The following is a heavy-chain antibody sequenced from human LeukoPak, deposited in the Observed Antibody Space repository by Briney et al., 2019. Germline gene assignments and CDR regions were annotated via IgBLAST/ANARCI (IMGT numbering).Heavy chain of an antibody. V-gene: IGHV4-39*07. Sequence: SETLSLTCTVSGGSISSSSYYWGWIRQPPGKGLEWIGSIYYSGSTYYNPSLKSRVTISVDTSKNQFSLKLSSVTAADTAVYYCARDILSPTARWGVLNMVRGINWFDPWGQGTLVTVSS. CDR3: ARDILSPTARWGVLNMVRGINWFDP. J-gene: IGHJ5*02. CDR1: GGSISSSSYY. CDR2: IYYSGST. D-gene: IGHD3-10*01.